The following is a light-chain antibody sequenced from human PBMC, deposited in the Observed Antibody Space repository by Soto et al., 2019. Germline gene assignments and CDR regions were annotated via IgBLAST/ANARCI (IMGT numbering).Light chain of an antibody. CDR1: QSVSSSY. J-gene: IGKJ4*01. V-gene: IGKV3-20*01. CDR3: QQYGSSPPT. Sequence: EIVLTQSPGTLSLSPGERATLSCRASQSVSSSYLAWYQQKPGQAPRLLIYGASSRATGIPDRFSGSGSGTDFTLTISRLEPEDFAVYYCQQYGSSPPTLGGGTKV. CDR2: GAS.